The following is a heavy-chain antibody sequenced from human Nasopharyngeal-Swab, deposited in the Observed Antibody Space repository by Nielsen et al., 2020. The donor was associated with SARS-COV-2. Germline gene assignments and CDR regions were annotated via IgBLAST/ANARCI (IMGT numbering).Heavy chain of an antibody. CDR1: GELMPYSTAY. J-gene: IGHJ4*02. CDR2: IYYNGRM. V-gene: IGHV4-39*01. Sequence: SESLSLTCTVSGELMPYSTAYWGWIRQPPVRGLEWIGSIYYNGRMYDNPSLRSRLTVSVDKSKNQCSLQLSSVSAADTAVYFCVRASGWYYFDFWGQGMQVTVSS. CDR3: VRASGWYYFDF. D-gene: IGHD6-25*01.